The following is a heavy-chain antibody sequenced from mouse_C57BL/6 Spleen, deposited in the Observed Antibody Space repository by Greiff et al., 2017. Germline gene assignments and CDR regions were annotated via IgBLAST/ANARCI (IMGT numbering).Heavy chain of an antibody. J-gene: IGHJ1*03. D-gene: IGHD1-1*01. CDR3: ARGITTVVEGWYFDV. CDR1: GYTFTSYW. Sequence: VQLQQPGAELVKPGASVKLSCKASGYTFTSYWMHWVKQRPGRGLEWIGRIDPNSGGTKYNEKFKSKATLTVDKPSSTAYMQLSSLTSEDSAVYYCARGITTVVEGWYFDVWGTGTTVTVSS. CDR2: IDPNSGGT. V-gene: IGHV1-72*01.